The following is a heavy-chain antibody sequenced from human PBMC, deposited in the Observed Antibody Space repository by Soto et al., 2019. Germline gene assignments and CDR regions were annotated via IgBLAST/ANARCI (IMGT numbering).Heavy chain of an antibody. D-gene: IGHD1-26*01. CDR3: ARHEINGSYYDAFDI. Sequence: AEPLSRNWTSSNAESTSRCCHWCLVRKPTGKGLEWIASIKYIGTTFYNQSLKSRVTLSVDTSKNQFAMKLSSVTAAETAVYYCARHEINGSYYDAFDIWRQGTMVT. J-gene: IGHJ3*02. CDR1: NAESTSRCCH. CDR2: IKYIGTT. V-gene: IGHV4-39*01.